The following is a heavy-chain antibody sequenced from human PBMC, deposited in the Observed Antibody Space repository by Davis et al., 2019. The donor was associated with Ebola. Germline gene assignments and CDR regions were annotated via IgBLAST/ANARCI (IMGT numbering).Heavy chain of an antibody. D-gene: IGHD6-19*01. V-gene: IGHV3-13*01. CDR3: AKAVGRGIAVTGTLYYFDS. CDR2: IGTAGDS. Sequence: GESLKISCAASGFTFSSYDIHWVRQATGKGLEWVSAIGTAGDSYYPGSVKGRFTISRDNAKNSLYVQMSSLRADDTAFYYCAKAVGRGIAVTGTLYYFDSWGQGTLVTVSS. J-gene: IGHJ4*02. CDR1: GFTFSSYD.